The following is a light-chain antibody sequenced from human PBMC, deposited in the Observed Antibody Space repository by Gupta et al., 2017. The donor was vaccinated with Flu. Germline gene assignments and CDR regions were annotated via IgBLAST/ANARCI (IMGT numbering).Light chain of an antibody. V-gene: IGKV3-15*01. Sequence: EVVMTQSPATLSVSPGERATLSCRASQSVRSNLAWYQQKPGQAPRLLIFGASTRATGIPARFSGSGSGTEFTLTISSLQSEDFAFYYCQQYNNWPLLTFGPGTKADIK. CDR1: QSVRSN. J-gene: IGKJ3*01. CDR2: GAS. CDR3: QQYNNWPLLT.